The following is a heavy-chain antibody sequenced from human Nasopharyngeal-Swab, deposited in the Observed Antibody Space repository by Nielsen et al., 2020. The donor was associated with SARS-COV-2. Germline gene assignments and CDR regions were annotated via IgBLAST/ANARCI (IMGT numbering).Heavy chain of an antibody. D-gene: IGHD2-2*01. Sequence: GESLKISCAASGFTFGGYWMHWVRQAPGKGLVWVSRINEDGSHPIYADSVKGRFSISRDSSTNTLYLQMNNVRAEDTAVYYCARDLGGGYCTTTNCPGSWGQGTLVTVSS. V-gene: IGHV3-74*01. CDR3: ARDLGGGYCTTTNCPGS. J-gene: IGHJ1*01. CDR1: GFTFGGYW. CDR2: INEDGSHP.